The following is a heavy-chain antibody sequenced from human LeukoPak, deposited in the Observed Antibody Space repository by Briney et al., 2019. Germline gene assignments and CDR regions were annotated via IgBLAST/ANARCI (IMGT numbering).Heavy chain of an antibody. Sequence: SETLSLTCAVYGGSFSGYYWSWIRQPPGKGLEWIGEINHSGSTNYNPSLKSRVTISVDTSKNQFSLKLNPVTAADTAVYYCARGRLDSSGWYVGYFQHWGQGTLVTVSS. D-gene: IGHD6-19*01. CDR2: INHSGST. J-gene: IGHJ1*01. CDR1: GGSFSGYY. V-gene: IGHV4-34*01. CDR3: ARGRLDSSGWYVGYFQH.